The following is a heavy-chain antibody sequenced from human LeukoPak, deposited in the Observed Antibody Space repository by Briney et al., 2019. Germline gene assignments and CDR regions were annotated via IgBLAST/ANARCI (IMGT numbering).Heavy chain of an antibody. CDR3: AKSGYDYYYYGMDV. CDR2: INPNSGGT. V-gene: IGHV1-2*02. Sequence: ASVKVSCKASGYTFTGYYMHWVRQAPGQGLEWMGWINPNSGGTNYAQKFQGRVTTTRDTSISTAYMELSRLRSDDTAVYYCAKSGYDYYYYGMDVWGQGTTVTVSS. CDR1: GYTFTGYY. J-gene: IGHJ6*02. D-gene: IGHD5-12*01.